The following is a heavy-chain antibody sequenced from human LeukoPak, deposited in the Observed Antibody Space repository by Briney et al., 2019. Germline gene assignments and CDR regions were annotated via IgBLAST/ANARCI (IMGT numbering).Heavy chain of an antibody. Sequence: GGSPRLSCAASGFTFSSYAMHWVRQAPGKGLEWVAVISYDGSNKYYADSVKGRFTISRDNSKNTLYLQMNSLRAEDTAVYYCARPVGYYSYFDYWGQGTLVTVSS. J-gene: IGHJ4*02. CDR1: GFTFSSYA. D-gene: IGHD3-22*01. CDR3: ARPVGYYSYFDY. CDR2: ISYDGSNK. V-gene: IGHV3-30-3*01.